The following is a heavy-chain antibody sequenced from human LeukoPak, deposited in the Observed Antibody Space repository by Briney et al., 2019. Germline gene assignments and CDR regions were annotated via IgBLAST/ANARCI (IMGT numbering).Heavy chain of an antibody. V-gene: IGHV1-8*01. J-gene: IGHJ6*02. Sequence: GASVKVSCKASGYTFTSYDINWVRQATGQGLEWMGWMNLNSGNTGYAQKFQGRVTMTRNTSISTAYMEPSSLRSEDTAVYYCATVSVDIVATIPSARSYYYYGMDVWGQGTTVTVSS. CDR2: MNLNSGNT. CDR3: ATVSVDIVATIPSARSYYYYGMDV. D-gene: IGHD5-12*01. CDR1: GYTFTSYD.